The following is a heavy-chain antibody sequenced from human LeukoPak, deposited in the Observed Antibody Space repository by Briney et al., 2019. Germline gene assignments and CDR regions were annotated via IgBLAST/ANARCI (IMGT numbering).Heavy chain of an antibody. CDR1: GYSFTSYW. Sequence: GESLKISCKGSGYSFTSYWIGWVRQMPGKGLEWMGVICPGDSDTRYSPSFQGQVTISADKSISTAYLQWSSLKASDTAMYYCAVNLRYCSGGSCYSGYYYFDYWGQGTLVTVSS. V-gene: IGHV5-51*01. CDR3: AVNLRYCSGGSCYSGYYYFDY. CDR2: ICPGDSDT. J-gene: IGHJ4*02. D-gene: IGHD2-15*01.